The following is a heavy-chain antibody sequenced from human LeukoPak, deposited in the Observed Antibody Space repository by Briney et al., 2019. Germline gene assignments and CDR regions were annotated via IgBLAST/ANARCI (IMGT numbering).Heavy chain of an antibody. J-gene: IGHJ6*02. Sequence: GGSLRLFCTASGFTFSNYDMHWVRQATGKGLEWVSSIGSSGDTFYPGSVKGRFTISRGNAKNSLYLQMNSLRAGHTAVYFCARDLDYGLDVWGQGTTVTVSS. CDR2: IGSSGDT. V-gene: IGHV3-13*01. CDR1: GFTFSNYD. CDR3: ARDLDYGLDV.